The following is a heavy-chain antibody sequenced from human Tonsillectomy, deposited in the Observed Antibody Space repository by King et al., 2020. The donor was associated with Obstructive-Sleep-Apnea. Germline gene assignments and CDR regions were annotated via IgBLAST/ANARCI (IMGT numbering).Heavy chain of an antibody. V-gene: IGHV3-23*04. J-gene: IGHJ6*02. CDR3: AKPHCSSTSCYAHYYYGMDV. CDR2: ISGSGDST. D-gene: IGHD2-2*01. CDR1: GFIFSSYA. Sequence: EVQLVQSGGGLVQPGGSLRLSCAASGFIFSSYAMSWVRQAPGKGLEWVSTISGSGDSTYYADSVKGRFTISRDNSKNTLYLQMNSLRAEDTAVYYCAKPHCSSTSCYAHYYYGMDVWGQGTTVTVSS.